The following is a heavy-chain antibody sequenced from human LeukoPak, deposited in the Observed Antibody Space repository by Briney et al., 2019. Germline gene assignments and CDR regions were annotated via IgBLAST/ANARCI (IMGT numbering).Heavy chain of an antibody. V-gene: IGHV4-34*01. CDR3: ARETPPYSSGYYHPHFDY. CDR2: INHSGST. Sequence: SETLSLTCAVYGGSFSGYYWSWIRQPPGKGLEWIGEINHSGSTNYNPSLKSRVTISVDTSKNQFSLKLSSVTAADTAVYYCARETPPYSSGYYHPHFDYWGQGTLVTVSS. D-gene: IGHD3-22*01. J-gene: IGHJ4*02. CDR1: GGSFSGYY.